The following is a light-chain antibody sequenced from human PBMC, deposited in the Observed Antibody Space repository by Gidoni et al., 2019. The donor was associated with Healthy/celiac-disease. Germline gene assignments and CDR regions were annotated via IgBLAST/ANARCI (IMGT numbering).Light chain of an antibody. CDR1: QDISNY. CDR3: QQYDNLSMCS. V-gene: IGKV1-33*01. CDR2: DAS. Sequence: DIQMTQSPSSLSASCQASQDISNYLNWYQQKPGKAPKLLIYDASNLETGVPSRFSGSGSGTDFTFTISSLQPEDIATYYCQQYDNLSMCSFGQGTKLEIK. J-gene: IGKJ2*04.